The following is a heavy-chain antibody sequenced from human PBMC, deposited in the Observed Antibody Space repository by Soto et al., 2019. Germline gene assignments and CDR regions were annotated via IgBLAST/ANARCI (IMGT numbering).Heavy chain of an antibody. V-gene: IGHV3-21*01. Sequence: VQLVESGGGVVQPGMSLRLSCVASGFTLTSYSMSWVRQTPGKGLEWVSSITTGNDYISYADSVKGRFTISRDNAKNSLFLQMNSLRAEDTALYFCARDSYSSLFESWGQGTLVSVSS. J-gene: IGHJ5*01. D-gene: IGHD6-19*01. CDR2: ITTGNDYI. CDR3: ARDSYSSLFES. CDR1: GFTLTSYS.